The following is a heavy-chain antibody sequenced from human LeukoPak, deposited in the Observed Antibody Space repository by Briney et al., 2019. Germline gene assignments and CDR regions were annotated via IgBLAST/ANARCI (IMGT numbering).Heavy chain of an antibody. CDR1: GFTFSNAW. CDR3: TTCLGVRRGSYGMDV. D-gene: IGHD2-21*01. V-gene: IGHV3-15*01. Sequence: PGGSLRLSCAASGFTFSNAWMSWVRQAPGKGLEWVGRIKSKTDGGTTDYAAPVKGRFTISRDDSKNTLYLQMNSLKTEDTAVYYCTTCLGVRRGSYGMDVWGQGTTVTVSS. J-gene: IGHJ6*02. CDR2: IKSKTDGGTT.